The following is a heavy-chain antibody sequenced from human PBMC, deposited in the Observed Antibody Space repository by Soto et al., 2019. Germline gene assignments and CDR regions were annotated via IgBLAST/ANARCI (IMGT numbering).Heavy chain of an antibody. CDR3: AREADQLPLDAFDI. CDR2: IYCSGST. J-gene: IGHJ3*02. D-gene: IGHD2-2*01. CDR1: GGSISSYY. V-gene: IGHV4-59*01. Sequence: SETLSLTCTVSGGSISSYYWSWIRQPPGKGLEWIGYIYCSGSTNYNPSLKSRVTISVDTSKNQFSLKLSSVTAADTAVYYCAREADQLPLDAFDIWGQGTMVTVSS.